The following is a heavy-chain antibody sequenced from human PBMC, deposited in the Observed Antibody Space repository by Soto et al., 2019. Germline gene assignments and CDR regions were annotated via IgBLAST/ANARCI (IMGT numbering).Heavy chain of an antibody. Sequence: VGSLRLSCAASGFRFRTYNIDWVPQAPGKGPEWIAHLSTTSCTIYYADSVKGRFTISRDNAKNTLYLQMSSLRAEDTAVYSCAKEGTTSPYTWFDPWGQGTLVTVSS. CDR3: AKEGTTSPYTWFDP. V-gene: IGHV3-48*01. CDR1: GFRFRTYN. D-gene: IGHD2-2*01. CDR2: LSTTSCTI. J-gene: IGHJ5*02.